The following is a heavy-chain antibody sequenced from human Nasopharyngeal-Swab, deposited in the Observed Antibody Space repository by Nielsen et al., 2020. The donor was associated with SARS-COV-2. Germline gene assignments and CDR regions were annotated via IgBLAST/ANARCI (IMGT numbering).Heavy chain of an antibody. V-gene: IGHV7-4-1*02. CDR3: ATGLLGYTYAFGN. J-gene: IGHJ4*02. D-gene: IGHD5-18*01. Sequence: WVRQAPGLGLEWMGWIDTNTGNPTYAQGFTGRFVFSLDTSVSTAYLQISSLKAEDTAMYYCATGLLGYTYAFGNWGQGTLVTVSS. CDR2: IDTNTGNP.